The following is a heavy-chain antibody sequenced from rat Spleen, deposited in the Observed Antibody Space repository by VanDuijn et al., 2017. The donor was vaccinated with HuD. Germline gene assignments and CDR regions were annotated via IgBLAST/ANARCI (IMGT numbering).Heavy chain of an antibody. CDR1: GFTFSTFA. D-gene: IGHD1-12*02. V-gene: IGHV5S11*01. J-gene: IGHJ2*01. CDR2: IASGGPNT. Sequence: EVQLVESGGCLVQPGRSLRLSCSASGFTFSTFAMAWVRQTPKKGLEWIATIASGGPNTFYPDSVKGRFTISRDNAKSTLFLQMDSLRSEETATTACERGRREYCPFDFWGPGVMVTVSS. CDR3: ERGRREYCPFDF.